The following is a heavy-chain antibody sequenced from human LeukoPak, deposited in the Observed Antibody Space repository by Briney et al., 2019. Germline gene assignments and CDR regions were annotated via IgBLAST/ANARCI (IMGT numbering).Heavy chain of an antibody. Sequence: GGSLRLSCAASGFTFSSYSMNWVRQAPGKGLEWVSSISSSSSYIYYADSVKGRFTISRDNAKNSLYLQMNGLRAEDTAVYYCARGSTYYYGSGVHWGQGTLVTVSS. CDR3: ARGSTYYYGSGVH. CDR2: ISSSSSYI. CDR1: GFTFSSYS. V-gene: IGHV3-21*01. J-gene: IGHJ4*02. D-gene: IGHD3-10*01.